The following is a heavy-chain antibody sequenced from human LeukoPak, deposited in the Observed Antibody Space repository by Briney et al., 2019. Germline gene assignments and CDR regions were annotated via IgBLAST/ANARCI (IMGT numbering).Heavy chain of an antibody. V-gene: IGHV3-48*03. CDR3: ARVREWLVTLDY. D-gene: IGHD6-19*01. CDR2: ISSSGSTI. CDR1: GFNFSSYE. J-gene: IGHJ4*02. Sequence: QPGGSLRLSCAASGFNFSSYEMNWVRQAPGKGLEWVSYISSSGSTIYYADSVKGRFTISRDNAKNSLYLQMNSLRAEDTAVYYCARVREWLVTLDYWGQGTLVTVSS.